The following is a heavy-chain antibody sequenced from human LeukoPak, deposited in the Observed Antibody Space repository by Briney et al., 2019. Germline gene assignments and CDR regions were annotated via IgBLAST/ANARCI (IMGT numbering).Heavy chain of an antibody. V-gene: IGHV3-23*01. D-gene: IGHD2-2*02. CDR3: AKDIGYQLPYQGFDY. J-gene: IGHJ4*02. CDR1: GFTFSSYG. CDR2: ISGSGGST. Sequence: GGSLRLSCAASGFTFSSYGMSWVRQAPGKGLEWVSAISGSGGSTYYADSVKGRFTISRDNSKNTLYLQMNSLRAEDTAVYYCAKDIGYQLPYQGFDYWGQGTLVTVSS.